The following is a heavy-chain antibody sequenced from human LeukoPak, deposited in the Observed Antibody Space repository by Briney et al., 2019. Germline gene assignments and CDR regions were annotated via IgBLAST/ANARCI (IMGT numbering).Heavy chain of an antibody. CDR1: GGSFSGYY. Sequence: SETLSLTCAVYGGSFSGYYWSWIRQPPGKGLEWIGEINHSGSTNYNPSLKSRVTISVDTPKDQFSLKLSSVTAADTAVYYCARATTWIQLQFDYWGQGTLVTVSS. V-gene: IGHV4-34*01. CDR3: ARATTWIQLQFDY. J-gene: IGHJ4*02. CDR2: INHSGST. D-gene: IGHD5-18*01.